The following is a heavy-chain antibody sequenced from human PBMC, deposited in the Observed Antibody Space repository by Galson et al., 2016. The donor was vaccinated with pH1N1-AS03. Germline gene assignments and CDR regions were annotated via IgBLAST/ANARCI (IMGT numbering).Heavy chain of an antibody. CDR1: GFTFSSYS. V-gene: IGHV3-21*01. J-gene: IGHJ4*02. CDR3: ATNIEQSSTSKWYKFDH. D-gene: IGHD6-13*01. CDR2: ISSRSSDI. Sequence: SLRLSCAASGFTFSSYSVNWVRQAPGKGLEWVSSISSRSSDIYYADSVKGRFTISRDNARRSLYLQMNSLRAEDTAVYYCATNIEQSSTSKWYKFDHWSPGTLVTVSS.